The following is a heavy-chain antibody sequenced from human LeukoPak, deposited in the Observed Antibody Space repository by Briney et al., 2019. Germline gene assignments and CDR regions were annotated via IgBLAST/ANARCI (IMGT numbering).Heavy chain of an antibody. V-gene: IGHV1-46*01. CDR3: ARQQGVQYLNFDY. Sequence: ASVKVSCKASGYTFTNYYIHWLRQAPGQGPEWMGMINLIAGLTHYAPKFQGRVTMTRDTSTSTVYMELSSLGSEDTAVYYCARQQGVQYLNFDYWGQGALVTVS. J-gene: IGHJ4*02. CDR1: GYTFTNYY. D-gene: IGHD3-10*01. CDR2: INLIAGLT.